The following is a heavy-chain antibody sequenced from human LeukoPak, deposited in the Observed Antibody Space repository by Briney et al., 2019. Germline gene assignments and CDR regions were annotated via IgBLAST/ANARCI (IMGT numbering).Heavy chain of an antibody. D-gene: IGHD2-15*01. V-gene: IGHV4-34*01. CDR1: GGSFSGYY. CDR2: INHSGST. Sequence: SETLSLTCAVYGGSFSGYYWSWIRQPPGKGLEWIGEINHSGSTNYNPSLKSRVTISVDTPKNQFSLKLSSVTAADTAVYYCARVSSIVVVVAATNYFDYWGQGTLVTVSS. CDR3: ARVSSIVVVVAATNYFDY. J-gene: IGHJ4*02.